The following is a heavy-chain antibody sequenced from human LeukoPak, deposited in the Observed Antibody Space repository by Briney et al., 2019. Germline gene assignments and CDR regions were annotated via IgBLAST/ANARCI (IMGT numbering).Heavy chain of an antibody. J-gene: IGHJ4*02. V-gene: IGHV4-59*12. Sequence: SETLSLTCTVSGGSISSYYWSWIRQPPGKGLEWIGYIYYSGSTNYNPSLKSRVTISVDTSKNQFSLKLSSVTAADTAVYYCAREYQDGYNPDYWGQGTLVTVSS. CDR2: IYYSGST. D-gene: IGHD5-24*01. CDR1: GGSISSYY. CDR3: AREYQDGYNPDY.